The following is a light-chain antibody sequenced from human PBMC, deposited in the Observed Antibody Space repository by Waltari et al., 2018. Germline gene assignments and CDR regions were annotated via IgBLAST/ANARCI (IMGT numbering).Light chain of an antibody. CDR3: QQYEAFPVT. CDR2: KAS. Sequence: DIQMTQSPSTLSASVGDRVTITCRASQSVNRWLAWYQQKPGKAPKLLISKASALQNGVAPRFSGGWSGTEFTLTISNLQPDDSSTYYCQQYEAFPVTFGQGTKVEIK. J-gene: IGKJ1*01. CDR1: QSVNRW. V-gene: IGKV1-5*03.